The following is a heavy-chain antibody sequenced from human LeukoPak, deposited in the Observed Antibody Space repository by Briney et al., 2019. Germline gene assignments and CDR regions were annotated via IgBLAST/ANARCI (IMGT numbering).Heavy chain of an antibody. CDR1: GFTFDDYA. J-gene: IGHJ4*02. CDR2: ISWNSGSI. V-gene: IGHV3-9*01. Sequence: PGRSLRLSCAASGFTFDDYAMHWVRQAPGKGLEWVSGISWNSGSIGYADSVKGRFTTSRDNAKNSLYLQMNSLRAEDTALYYCAKDMCSGGSCYSFDYWGQGTLVTVSS. CDR3: AKDMCSGGSCYSFDY. D-gene: IGHD2-15*01.